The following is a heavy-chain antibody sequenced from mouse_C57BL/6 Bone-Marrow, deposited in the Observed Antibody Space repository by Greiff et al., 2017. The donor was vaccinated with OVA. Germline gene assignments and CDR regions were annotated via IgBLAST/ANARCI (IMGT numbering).Heavy chain of an antibody. Sequence: EVQLVESGPGLVKPSQSLSLTCSVTGYSIPSGYYWHWIRQFPGNKLEWMGYISYDGSNNYNPSLKNRISITRDTSKNQFFLKLNSVTTEDTATYYCARGAYYGSSYDWYFDVWGTGTTVTVSS. CDR1: GYSIPSGYY. J-gene: IGHJ1*03. CDR2: ISYDGSN. V-gene: IGHV3-6*01. D-gene: IGHD1-1*01. CDR3: ARGAYYGSSYDWYFDV.